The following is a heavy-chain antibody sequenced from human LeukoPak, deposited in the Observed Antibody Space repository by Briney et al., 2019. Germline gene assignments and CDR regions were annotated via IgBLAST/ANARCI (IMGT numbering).Heavy chain of an antibody. J-gene: IGHJ6*02. CDR2: TSGSGRST. CDR1: GLTLSSYA. V-gene: IGHV3-23*01. Sequence: GGSLTLSCAASGLTLSSYAMSWVRQPPGKGLEWVRATSGSGRSTYYADSVKGRFTISRDNAKNTLYLQTNSVRAEDTAVYYCAKGRLSGVVVAGYGMDVWGQGTTITVSS. CDR3: AKGRLSGVVVAGYGMDV. D-gene: IGHD6-19*01.